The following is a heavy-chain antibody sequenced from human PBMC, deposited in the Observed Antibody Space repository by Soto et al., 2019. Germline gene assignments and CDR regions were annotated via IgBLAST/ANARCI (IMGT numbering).Heavy chain of an antibody. CDR2: IYPGDSDT. D-gene: IGHD3-22*01. V-gene: IGHV5-51*01. CDR3: ARHLYESSGYRYFDL. Sequence: GESLKISCQGSGYSFTSNWIGWVRQMPGKGLEWMGIIYPGDSDTKYSPSFQGQVTISVDKSISTAYLQWSSLKASDTAMYYCARHLYESSGYRYFDLWGQGTLVTVPQ. J-gene: IGHJ4*02. CDR1: GYSFTSNW.